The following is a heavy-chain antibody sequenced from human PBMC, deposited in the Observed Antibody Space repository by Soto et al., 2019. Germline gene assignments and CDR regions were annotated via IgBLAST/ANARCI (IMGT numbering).Heavy chain of an antibody. D-gene: IGHD5-18*01. J-gene: IGHJ4*02. CDR1: GFIFNNYA. CDR3: AKALVPALTAKFGY. Sequence: PGGSLRLSCAASGFIFNNYAMTWVRQAPGKGLKWVSTVTASGGGTLYANSVKGRFTISRDNSRNTLHLQMSSLRVEDTALYYCAKALVPALTAKFGYWGQGTLVTVSS. CDR2: VTASGGGT. V-gene: IGHV3-23*01.